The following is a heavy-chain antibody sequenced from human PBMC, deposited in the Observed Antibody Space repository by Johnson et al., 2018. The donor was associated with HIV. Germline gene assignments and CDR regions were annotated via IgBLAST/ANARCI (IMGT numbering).Heavy chain of an antibody. D-gene: IGHD3-22*01. Sequence: VQLVESGGGLVQPGGSLRLSCAASGFTFSTYAMSWVRKAPEKGLEWVSSISGSGGTTYYADSVKGRFTISRDNSKNTLYVQMHSLRGEDTAVYFCAKSQDRSAHDYDFDLWGQGTMVTVSS. CDR3: AKSQDRSAHDYDFDL. CDR1: GFTFSTYA. V-gene: IGHV3-23*04. J-gene: IGHJ3*01. CDR2: ISGSGGTT.